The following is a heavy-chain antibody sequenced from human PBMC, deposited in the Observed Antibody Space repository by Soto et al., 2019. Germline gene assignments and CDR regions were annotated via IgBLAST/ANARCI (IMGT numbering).Heavy chain of an antibody. CDR3: ARHDSSGYYTFDY. J-gene: IGHJ4*02. Sequence: SETLSLTCTVSVGSISSSSYYWGWIRQPPGKGLEWIGSIYYSGSTYYNPSLKSRVTISVDTSKNQFSLKLSSVTAADTAVYYCARHDSSGYYTFDYWGQGTLVTVSS. V-gene: IGHV4-39*01. D-gene: IGHD3-22*01. CDR2: IYYSGST. CDR1: VGSISSSSYY.